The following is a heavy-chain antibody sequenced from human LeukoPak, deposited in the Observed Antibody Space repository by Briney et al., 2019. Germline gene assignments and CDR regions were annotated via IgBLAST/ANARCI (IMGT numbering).Heavy chain of an antibody. CDR1: GGSISSGSYF. D-gene: IGHD3-22*01. CDR2: IYPSGGT. J-gene: IGHJ3*02. Sequence: SQTLSLTCTVSGGSISSGSYFWDWIRQPAGKGLEWIGRIYPSGGTNYNPSLKSRVTISIDMSKNQFSLKLSSVTAADTAIYYCARSYYYDSSGSKDAFDIWGQGTMVTVSS. CDR3: ARSYYYDSSGSKDAFDI. V-gene: IGHV4-61*02.